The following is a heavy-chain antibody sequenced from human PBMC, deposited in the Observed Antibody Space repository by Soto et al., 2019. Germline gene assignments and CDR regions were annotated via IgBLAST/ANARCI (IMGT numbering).Heavy chain of an antibody. CDR3: ARGNEPPSDYDILTGSKTYFDY. Sequence: SETLSLTSAVYGGSFRGYYWSWIRQPPGKGLEWIGEINHSGSTNYNPSLESRVTISVDTSKNQFSLKLSSVTAADTAVYYCARGNEPPSDYDILTGSKTYFDYWGQGTLVTVSS. J-gene: IGHJ4*02. D-gene: IGHD3-9*01. CDR1: GGSFRGYY. CDR2: INHSGST. V-gene: IGHV4-34*01.